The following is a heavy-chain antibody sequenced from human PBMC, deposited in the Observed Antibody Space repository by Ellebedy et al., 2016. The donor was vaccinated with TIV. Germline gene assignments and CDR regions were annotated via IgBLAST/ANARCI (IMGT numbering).Heavy chain of an antibody. CDR1: GFTVSNNY. J-gene: IGHJ4*02. CDR3: ASSPSQGY. CDR2: IYSGGNT. V-gene: IGHV3-53*01. Sequence: PGGSLRLSCAASGFTVSNNYMSWVRQAPGKGLEWVSVIYSGGNTFYAESVKGRFTISRDSSQNTLNLQMDSLRAEDTAVYYCASSPSQGYWGQGTLVTVSS.